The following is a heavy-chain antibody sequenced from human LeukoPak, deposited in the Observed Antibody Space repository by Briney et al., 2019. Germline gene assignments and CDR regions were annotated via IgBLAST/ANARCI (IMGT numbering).Heavy chain of an antibody. V-gene: IGHV4-34*01. J-gene: IGHJ4*02. Sequence: PSETLSLTCAVYGGSFSGYYWSWIRQPPGKGLEWIGEINHSGSTNYNRSLKSRVTISVDTSKNQFSLKLSSVTAADTAVYYCARGDFWSGYYTFYFDYWGQGTLVTVSS. CDR1: GGSFSGYY. CDR3: ARGDFWSGYYTFYFDY. CDR2: INHSGST. D-gene: IGHD3-3*01.